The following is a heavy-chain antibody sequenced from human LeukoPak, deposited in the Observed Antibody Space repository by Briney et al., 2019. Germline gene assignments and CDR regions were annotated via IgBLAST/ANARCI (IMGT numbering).Heavy chain of an antibody. D-gene: IGHD4/OR15-4a*01. J-gene: IGHJ4*02. Sequence: SETLSPTCAVYGGSFSGYYWSWIRQPPGKGLEWIGEINHSGSTNYNPSLKSRVTISVDTSKNQFSLKLSSVTAADTAVYYCARGRRANAYDYWGQGTLVTVSS. CDR3: ARGRRANAYDY. V-gene: IGHV4-34*01. CDR2: INHSGST. CDR1: GGSFSGYY.